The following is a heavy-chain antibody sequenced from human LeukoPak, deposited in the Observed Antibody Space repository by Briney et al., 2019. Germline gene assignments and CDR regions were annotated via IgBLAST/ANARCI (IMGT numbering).Heavy chain of an antibody. J-gene: IGHJ6*03. D-gene: IGHD3-10*01. CDR1: GGSISSYY. Sequence: SETLSLTCTVSGGSISSYYWSWIRQPPGKGLEWIGEINHSGSTNYNPFLKSRVTISVDTSKNQFSLKLSSVTAADTAVYYCARVSGKYYYGSGSSNQRYYYYYMDVWGKGTTVTVSS. CDR2: INHSGST. CDR3: ARVSGKYYYGSGSSNQRYYYYYMDV. V-gene: IGHV4-34*01.